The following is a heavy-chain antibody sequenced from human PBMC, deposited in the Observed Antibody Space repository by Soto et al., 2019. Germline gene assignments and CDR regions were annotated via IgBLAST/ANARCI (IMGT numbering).Heavy chain of an antibody. J-gene: IGHJ6*02. V-gene: IGHV4-4*07. Sequence: QVQLQESGPGLVKPSETLSLTCTVSGGSMSGYYWSWIRQSAGKGLEWIGRVYTSETTDYNPSLKSRVTMSLDTSKNQFSLNLYSLTAADTAVYYCAGNIAAAGRRYYGMDVWGQGTTVTVSS. CDR2: VYTSETT. CDR3: AGNIAAAGRRYYGMDV. CDR1: GGSMSGYY. D-gene: IGHD6-13*01.